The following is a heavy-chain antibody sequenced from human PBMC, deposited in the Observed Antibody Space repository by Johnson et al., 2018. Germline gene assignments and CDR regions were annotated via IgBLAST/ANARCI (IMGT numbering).Heavy chain of an antibody. J-gene: IGHJ6*03. Sequence: VQLVESGGGLVQPGGSRRLSCAASGFTFGSRAITWVRQAPGKGLEWVSTISGNGDETFYPDSVKGRFTLSRDNSKNTLDLQMDTLRVEDTAVYYCATGGHLSHMEFWGKGTTVTVSS. V-gene: IGHV3-23*04. CDR1: GFTFGSRA. CDR3: ATGGHLSHMEF. CDR2: ISGNGDET.